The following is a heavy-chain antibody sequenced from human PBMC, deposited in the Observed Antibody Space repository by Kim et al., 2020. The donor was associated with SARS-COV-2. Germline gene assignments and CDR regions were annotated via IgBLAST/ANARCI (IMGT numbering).Heavy chain of an antibody. CDR3: ARTPRGRGFYFDY. V-gene: IGHV4-59*13. D-gene: IGHD1-1*01. CDR1: GDSISSYY. Sequence: SETLSLTCTVSGDSISSYYWNWIRQPPGKGLEWIGYIYYSGSTDYNPSLKSRLTISVDTSKNQFSLELSSVTAADTAVYYCARTPRGRGFYFDYWGPGTLVTVSS. J-gene: IGHJ4*02. CDR2: IYYSGST.